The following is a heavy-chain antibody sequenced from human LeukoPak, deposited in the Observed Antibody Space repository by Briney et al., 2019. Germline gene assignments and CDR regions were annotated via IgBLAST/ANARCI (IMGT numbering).Heavy chain of an antibody. V-gene: IGHV4-39*01. CDR1: GDFISSSRFH. CDR2: INYNGNT. Sequence: SETLSLTCTVSGDFISSSRFHWAWVRQPPGKGLEWIGRINYNGNTYSNPSLESRVTMSLDTSKNQVSLKLTSVTAADTAVYFCAIHPLYSGAYFWFDPWGQGILVTVSS. J-gene: IGHJ5*02. CDR3: AIHPLYSGAYFWFDP. D-gene: IGHD1-26*01.